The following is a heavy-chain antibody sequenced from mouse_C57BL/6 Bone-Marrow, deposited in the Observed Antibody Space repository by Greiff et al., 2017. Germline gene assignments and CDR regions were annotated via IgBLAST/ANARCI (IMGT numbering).Heavy chain of an antibody. CDR2: IYPGSGNT. D-gene: IGHD1-1*01. V-gene: IGHV1-84*01. CDR1: GYTFTDYY. J-gene: IGHJ4*01. Sequence: QVQLQQSGPELVKPGASVKISCKASGYTFTDYYINWVKQRPGQGLEWIGWIYPGSGNTKYNEKFKGKATLTVDTSSSTAYMQLSSLTSEDSAVYFCARVYYYGSSYYYAMDYWGQGTSVTVSS. CDR3: ARVYYYGSSYYYAMDY.